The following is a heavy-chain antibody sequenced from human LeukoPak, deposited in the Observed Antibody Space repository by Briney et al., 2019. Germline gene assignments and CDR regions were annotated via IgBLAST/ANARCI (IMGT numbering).Heavy chain of an antibody. CDR3: ARVHRWMGEIRLGDSASDI. Sequence: SVKVSCKASGDTFSSYGINWVRQAPGQGLEWMGGIIPIFGTANYAQNFQGRVTITSDASRSTAYMELNSLKSDDTAMYFCARVHRWMGEIRLGDSASDIWGQGTMVIVSS. CDR2: IIPIFGTA. V-gene: IGHV1-69*13. D-gene: IGHD1-26*01. J-gene: IGHJ3*02. CDR1: GDTFSSYG.